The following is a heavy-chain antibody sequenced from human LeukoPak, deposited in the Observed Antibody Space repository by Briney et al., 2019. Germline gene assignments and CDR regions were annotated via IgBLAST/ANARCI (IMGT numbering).Heavy chain of an antibody. CDR1: GITFSSHA. CDR3: ARWESSGFFYAGSDFDY. D-gene: IGHD3-22*01. Sequence: GGSLRLSVAASGITFSSHAMSWVGQAPGKGLHWISAFISSAGSTYYADSVKGRFTISRDNSKNTLYLQMNSLRAEDTAVYYCARWESSGFFYAGSDFDYWGQGTLVTVSS. V-gene: IGHV3-23*01. CDR2: FISSAGST. J-gene: IGHJ4*02.